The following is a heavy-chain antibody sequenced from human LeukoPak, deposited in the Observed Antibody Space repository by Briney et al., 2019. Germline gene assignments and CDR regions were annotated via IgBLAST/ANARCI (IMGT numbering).Heavy chain of an antibody. V-gene: IGHV1-18*01. D-gene: IGHD3-9*01. Sequence: ASVKLSCAASGYTFTSYGISWVRQAPGQGLEWMGWISAYNGNTNYAQKLQGRVTMTTDTSTSTAYMELRSLRSDDTAVYYCARDSGSFYDILTGYYSQGLDYWGQGTLVTVSS. CDR3: ARDSGSFYDILTGYYSQGLDY. CDR1: GYTFTSYG. CDR2: ISAYNGNT. J-gene: IGHJ4*02.